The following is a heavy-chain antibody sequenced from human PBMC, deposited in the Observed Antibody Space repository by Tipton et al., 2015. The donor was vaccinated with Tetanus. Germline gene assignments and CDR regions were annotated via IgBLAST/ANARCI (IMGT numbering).Heavy chain of an antibody. V-gene: IGHV4-4*02. J-gene: IGHJ4*02. D-gene: IGHD3-3*01. Sequence: TLSLTCAVSGGSIRSSNWWSWVRQTPGKGLEWIGEIYHSGTTNYNPSLKSRVTMSVDNSKNQCSLKLNSVTAADTAVYYCARESITIFGVVSIDYWGQGTLVTVSS. CDR2: IYHSGTT. CDR1: GGSIRSSNW. CDR3: ARESITIFGVVSIDY.